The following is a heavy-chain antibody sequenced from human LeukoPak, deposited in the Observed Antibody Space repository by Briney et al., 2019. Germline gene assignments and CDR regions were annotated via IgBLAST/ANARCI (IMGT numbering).Heavy chain of an antibody. CDR3: ARPRGEFHYYAFDI. CDR2: IYYSGNT. Sequence: PSETPSLTCTVSGGSISSYYWSWIRQPPGKGLDWIGYIYYSGNTNYNPSLKSRVTMSVDTSKNQLSLKLSSVTAADTAVYYCARPRGEFHYYAFDIWGHGTMVTVSS. CDR1: GGSISSYY. J-gene: IGHJ3*02. V-gene: IGHV4-59*08. D-gene: IGHD3-16*01.